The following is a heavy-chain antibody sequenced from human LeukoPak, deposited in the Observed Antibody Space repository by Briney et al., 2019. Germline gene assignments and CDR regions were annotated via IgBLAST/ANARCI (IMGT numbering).Heavy chain of an antibody. CDR2: IRFDGSDK. J-gene: IGHJ4*02. CDR3: AREDDWNYEDY. D-gene: IGHD1-7*01. V-gene: IGHV3-30*02. CDR1: GFTFSSYG. Sequence: GGSLRLSCVVSGFTFSSYGIHWVRQAPGKGLEWVAFIRFDGSDKYYADSVKGRFTISRDNAKNSLYLQMNSLRAEDTAIYYCAREDDWNYEDYWGQGTLVTVSS.